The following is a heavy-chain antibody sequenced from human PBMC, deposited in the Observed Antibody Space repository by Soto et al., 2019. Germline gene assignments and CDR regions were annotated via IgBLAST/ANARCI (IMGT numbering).Heavy chain of an antibody. V-gene: IGHV4-34*01. CDR1: GGSFSGYY. D-gene: IGHD2-21*02. CDR3: ARTYGGNSFDY. Sequence: QVQLQQWGAGLLKPSETLSLICAVYGGSFSGYYWSWIRQPPGKGLEWIGEIRHSGSTNYNPSLKSRVTISVDTSKNQFSLKLSSVTAADTAVYYCARTYGGNSFDYWGQGTLVTVSS. J-gene: IGHJ4*02. CDR2: IRHSGST.